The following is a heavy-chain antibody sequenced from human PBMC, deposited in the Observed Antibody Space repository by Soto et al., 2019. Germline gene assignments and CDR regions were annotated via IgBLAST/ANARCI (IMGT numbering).Heavy chain of an antibody. D-gene: IGHD3-10*01. CDR3: ARGVWTMTRGAYYFDN. V-gene: IGHV1-3*01. CDR2: VNAGNGNT. J-gene: IGHJ4*02. CDR1: GYTFTNYA. Sequence: ASVKVSCKASGYTFTNYAMQWVRQAPGQRLEWMGWVNAGNGNTKYSQKFQGRVTITRDTSASTAYMELSSLTSEDTAVYYCARGVWTMTRGAYYFDNWGQGTLVNVSS.